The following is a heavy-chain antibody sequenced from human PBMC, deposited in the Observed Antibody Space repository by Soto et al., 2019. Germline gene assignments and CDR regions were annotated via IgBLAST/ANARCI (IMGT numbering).Heavy chain of an antibody. CDR2: ISYSGRT. Sequence: SETLSLTCSVSGGSISSGSYHWGWIRQPPGKGLEWIGSISYSGRTFYNSSLKSRVTISVDTSKNQFSLKLTSVTAADTAVYYCASHRSYWPFAQWGQRTLVTVSS. V-gene: IGHV4-39*01. CDR3: ASHRSYWPFAQ. D-gene: IGHD3-22*01. J-gene: IGHJ4*02. CDR1: GGSISSGSYH.